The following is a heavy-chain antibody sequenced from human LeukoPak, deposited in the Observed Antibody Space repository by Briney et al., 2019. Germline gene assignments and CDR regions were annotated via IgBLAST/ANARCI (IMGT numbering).Heavy chain of an antibody. D-gene: IGHD2-2*01. V-gene: IGHV1-2*06. CDR3: ARGYCSSTSCYMDV. CDR1: GYTFSGYY. Sequence: ASVKVSCKASGYTFSGYYMHWVRQAPGQGLEWMGRINPNSGSTNYAQKFQGRVTMTRDTSISTAYMELSRLRSEDTAVYYCARGYCSSTSCYMDVWGQGTTVT. J-gene: IGHJ6*02. CDR2: INPNSGST.